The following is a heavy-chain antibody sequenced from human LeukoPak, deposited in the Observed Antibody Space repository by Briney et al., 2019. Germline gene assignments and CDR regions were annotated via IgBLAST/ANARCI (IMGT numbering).Heavy chain of an antibody. CDR1: GGTFNSYA. J-gene: IGHJ1*01. CDR3: ARVIQLPNEYFQH. Sequence: GASVKVSCKASGGTFNSYAIGWVRQAPGQGLEWMGGIIPIFGTANYAQKFQGRVTITADESTSTAYMELSSLRSEDTAVFYCARVIQLPNEYFQHWGQGTLVTVSS. CDR2: IIPIFGTA. V-gene: IGHV1-69*13. D-gene: IGHD2-2*01.